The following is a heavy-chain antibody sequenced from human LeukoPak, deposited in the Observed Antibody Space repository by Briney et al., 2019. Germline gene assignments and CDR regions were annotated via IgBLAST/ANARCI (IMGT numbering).Heavy chain of an antibody. CDR1: GFTFSDKS. CDR2: ISTTSSTI. J-gene: IGHJ4*02. CDR3: ARDRWSSTSYNDY. V-gene: IGHV3-48*04. D-gene: IGHD2-2*01. Sequence: PGGSLRLSCAASGFTFSDKSMNWVRLAPGKGLEWISYISTTSSTIHYADSVKGRFTISRDNAKNSLYLQMNSLRAEDTAVYYCARDRWSSTSYNDYWGQGTLVTVSS.